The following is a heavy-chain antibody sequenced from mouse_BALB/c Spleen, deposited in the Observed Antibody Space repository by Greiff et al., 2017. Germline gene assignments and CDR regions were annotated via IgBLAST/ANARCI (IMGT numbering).Heavy chain of an antibody. CDR1: GYSITSGYY. V-gene: IGHV3-6*02. CDR3: ARGEDPNAMDY. CDR2: ISYDGSN. J-gene: IGHJ4*01. Sequence: DVQLQESGPGLVKPSQSLSLTCSVTGYSITSGYYWNWIRQFPGNKLEWMGYISYDGSNNYNPSLKNRISITRDTSKNQFFLKLNSVTTEDTATYYCARGEDPNAMDYWGQGTSVTVSS.